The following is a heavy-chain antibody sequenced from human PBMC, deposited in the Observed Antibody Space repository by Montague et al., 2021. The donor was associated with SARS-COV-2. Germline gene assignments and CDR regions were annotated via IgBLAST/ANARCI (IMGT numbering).Heavy chain of an antibody. CDR3: AREWGRGGDRYWYFYL. CDR1: GGSITSGAYY. J-gene: IGHJ2*01. CDR2: IYYSGRT. V-gene: IGHV4-31*03. D-gene: IGHD2-21*02. Sequence: TLSLTCNVSGGSITSGAYYWSWIRQHPGKGLEWIGYIYYSGRTFLNPSLKSRVTISVDTSNNQFSLKVTSVTAADTAVYYCAREWGRGGDRYWYFYLWGRGTLVTVSS.